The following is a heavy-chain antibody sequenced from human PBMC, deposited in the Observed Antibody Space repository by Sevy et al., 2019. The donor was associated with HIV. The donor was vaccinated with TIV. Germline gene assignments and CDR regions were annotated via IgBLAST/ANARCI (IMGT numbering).Heavy chain of an antibody. CDR3: AISDATSRFGYYYFAKDY. V-gene: IGHV3-48*02. CDR2: ISYTSTTI. D-gene: IGHD3-16*01. J-gene: IGHJ6*02. CDR1: GFTFNTYN. Sequence: GGSLRLSCAVSGFTFNTYNMNWVRQAPGKGLEWVSYISYTSTTIYYADSVMGRFTISRDNAKNTLYLQMNSLSDEDTDGYYCAISDATSRFGYYYFAKDYWGQGTSVTVSS.